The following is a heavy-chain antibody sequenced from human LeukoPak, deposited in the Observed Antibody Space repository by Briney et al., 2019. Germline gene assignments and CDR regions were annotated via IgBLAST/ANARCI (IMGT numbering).Heavy chain of an antibody. D-gene: IGHD2-2*01. V-gene: IGHV4-4*07. Sequence: SETLSLTCTVSGGSVSSYYWSWIRQPAGKGLEWIGRIYTSGSTNYNPSLKSRVTMSVDTSKNQFSLKLSSVTAADTAVYYCARVRRRRVVPAAIGAFDIWGQGTMVTVSS. CDR2: IYTSGST. J-gene: IGHJ3*02. CDR1: GGSVSSYY. CDR3: ARVRRRRVVPAAIGAFDI.